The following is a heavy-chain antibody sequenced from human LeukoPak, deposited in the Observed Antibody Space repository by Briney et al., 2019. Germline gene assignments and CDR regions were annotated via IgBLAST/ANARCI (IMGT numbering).Heavy chain of an antibody. J-gene: IGHJ3*02. D-gene: IGHD3-3*01. CDR1: GYTFTGYY. CDR2: INPNSGGT. V-gene: IGHV1-2*02. Sequence: GASVKVSCKASGYTFTGYYIHWVRQAPGQGLEWMGWINPNSGGTNYAQKFQGRVTMTRDTSISTAYMELSRLRSDDTAVYYCARGLSHDSDAFDIWGQGTMVTVSS. CDR3: ARGLSHDSDAFDI.